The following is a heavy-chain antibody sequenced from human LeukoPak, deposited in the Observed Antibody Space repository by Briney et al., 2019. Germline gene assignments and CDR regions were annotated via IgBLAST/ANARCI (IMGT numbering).Heavy chain of an antibody. D-gene: IGHD6-13*01. J-gene: IGHJ4*02. CDR1: GYRLTSYW. Sequence: GESLNISCKASGYRLTSYWIGWVRQLPGRGLEWMGIIYPADSATRYSPSFHGQVTISVDKSIDTAYLQWSSLKASDTAMYYCARGAGSKADYWGQGILVTVSS. V-gene: IGHV5-51*01. CDR3: ARGAGSKADY. CDR2: IYPADSAT.